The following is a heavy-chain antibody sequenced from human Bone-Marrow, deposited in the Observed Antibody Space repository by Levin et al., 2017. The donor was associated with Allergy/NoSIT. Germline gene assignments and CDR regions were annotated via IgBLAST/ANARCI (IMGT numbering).Heavy chain of an antibody. CDR3: AKVPSSFGTACYFHY. Sequence: GGSLRLSCAASGFTFDDFAMHWARQAPGKGLEWVSGISWDSNTIDYADSVKGRFPISRDNAKNSLYLQMNSLTIEDTAFYYCAKVPSSFGTACYFHYWGRGTLVTVSS. J-gene: IGHJ4*02. CDR2: ISWDSNTI. CDR1: GFTFDDFA. D-gene: IGHD3-16*01. V-gene: IGHV3-9*01.